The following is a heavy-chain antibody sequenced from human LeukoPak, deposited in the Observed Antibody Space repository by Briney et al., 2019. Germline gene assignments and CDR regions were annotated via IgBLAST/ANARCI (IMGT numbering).Heavy chain of an antibody. CDR3: ARDLASSPPWYYFDY. D-gene: IGHD5-12*01. J-gene: IGHJ4*02. CDR1: GYTFTSYG. CDR2: ISAYNGNT. V-gene: IGHV1-18*01. Sequence: ASVKVSCKASGYTFTSYGISWVRQAPGQGLEWMGWISAYNGNTNYAQKLQGRVTMTTDTSTSTAYMELRSLRSDDTAVYYCARDLASSPPWYYFDYWGQGTLVTVSS.